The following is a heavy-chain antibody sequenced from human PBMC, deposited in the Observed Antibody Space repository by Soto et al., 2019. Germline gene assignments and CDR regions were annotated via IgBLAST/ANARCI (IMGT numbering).Heavy chain of an antibody. Sequence: EVQLVESGGGLVKPGGSLRLSCAASGFTFSSYSMNWVRQAPGKGLEWVSSISSSSSYIYYADSVKGRFTISRDNAQNSLYMQMNSLRAEDTAVHYCARAGSWGIDPWGQGTLVIVSS. CDR3: ARAGSWGIDP. CDR2: ISSSSSYI. CDR1: GFTFSSYS. J-gene: IGHJ5*02. D-gene: IGHD3-16*01. V-gene: IGHV3-21*01.